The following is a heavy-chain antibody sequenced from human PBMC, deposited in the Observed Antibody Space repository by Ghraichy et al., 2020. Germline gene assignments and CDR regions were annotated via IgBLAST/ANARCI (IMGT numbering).Heavy chain of an antibody. CDR1: GFTFSNYW. V-gene: IGHV3-74*01. Sequence: GESLNISCVASGFTFSNYWMHWVRQVPGKGLVSVSRIINDGSTTCYAVSVKGRFTISRDNAKNTLYLQMNSLRVDDSAVYYCARGLAVAGRSALDIWGQGTQVTVSS. CDR2: IINDGSTT. CDR3: ARGLAVAGRSALDI. J-gene: IGHJ3*02. D-gene: IGHD6-19*01.